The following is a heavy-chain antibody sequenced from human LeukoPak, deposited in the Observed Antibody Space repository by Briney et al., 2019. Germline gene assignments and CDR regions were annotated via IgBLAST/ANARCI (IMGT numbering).Heavy chain of an antibody. D-gene: IGHD2-21*01. J-gene: IGHJ4*02. V-gene: IGHV4-59*13. Sequence: PSETVSLTCTVSGGSISSYYWSWIREPPGKGLEWIGYIYYSGSTNYNPSLKSRVTISVDTSKNQFSLKLSSVTDADTAVYCSECGGPYRPADDHDIDDRGQMILVTVSS. CDR3: ECGGPYRPADDHDIDD. CDR1: GGSISSYY. CDR2: IYYSGST.